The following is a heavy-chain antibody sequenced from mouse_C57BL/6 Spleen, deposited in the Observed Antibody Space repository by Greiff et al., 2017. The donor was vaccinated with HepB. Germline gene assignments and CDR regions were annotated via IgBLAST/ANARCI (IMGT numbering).Heavy chain of an antibody. CDR3: TNYDYDY. V-gene: IGHV1-15*01. CDR1: GYTFTDYE. J-gene: IGHJ2*01. D-gene: IGHD2-4*01. Sequence: VQLQQPGAELVRPGASVTLSCKASGYTFTDYEMHWVKQTPVHGLEWIGAIDPETGGTAYNQKFKGKAILTADKSSSTAYMELRSLTSEDSAVYYCTNYDYDYWGQGTTLTVSS. CDR2: IDPETGGT.